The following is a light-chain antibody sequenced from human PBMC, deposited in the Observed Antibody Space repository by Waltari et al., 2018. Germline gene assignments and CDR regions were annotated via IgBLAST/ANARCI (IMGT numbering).Light chain of an antibody. CDR2: GAS. V-gene: IGKV3-15*01. CDR3: QQYDNWPPNT. J-gene: IGKJ5*01. Sequence: ELVMTQSPATLSVSPGDRVTLSCRASQSVSSNLAWYLQKPGQAPRLLIYGASTRATGIPARFSGSGSGTDFTLTISSLQSEDFAVYYCQQYDNWPPNTFGQGTRLEIK. CDR1: QSVSSN.